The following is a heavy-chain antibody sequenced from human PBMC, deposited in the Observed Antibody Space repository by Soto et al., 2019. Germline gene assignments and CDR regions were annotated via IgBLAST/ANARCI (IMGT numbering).Heavy chain of an antibody. V-gene: IGHV3-11*01. CDR2: ISKSSTII. Sequence: PGGSLSLSCAASGFTFSDYYMSWIRQAPGKGLEWVSYISKSSTIIYYADSVKGRFTISRDNAKNSLYLQMNSLRAEDTAMYYCARDTDPRRIAGYFDSWGQGTLVTVSS. D-gene: IGHD6-13*01. CDR1: GFTFSDYY. J-gene: IGHJ4*02. CDR3: ARDTDPRRIAGYFDS.